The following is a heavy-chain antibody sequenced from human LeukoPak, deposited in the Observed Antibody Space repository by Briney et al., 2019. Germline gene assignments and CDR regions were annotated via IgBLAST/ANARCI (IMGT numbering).Heavy chain of an antibody. CDR3: ARSANPGVHDFDP. CDR2: ISSSSKI. V-gene: IGHV3-48*02. Sequence: GGSLRLSCTASGFAFSSYAMAWVRQAPGKGLEWLAYISSSSKINYADSVKGRFTISRDNAKNSLYLQMISLRDEDTAVYYCARSANPGVHDFDPWGQGTLVTVSS. CDR1: GFAFSSYA. J-gene: IGHJ5*02. D-gene: IGHD6-6*01.